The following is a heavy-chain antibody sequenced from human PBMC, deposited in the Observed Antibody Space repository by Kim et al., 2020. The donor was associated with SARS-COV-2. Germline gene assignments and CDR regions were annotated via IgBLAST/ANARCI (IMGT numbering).Heavy chain of an antibody. V-gene: IGHV3-48*04. CDR1: GFTFSSYS. D-gene: IGHD3-22*01. J-gene: IGHJ4*02. CDR2: TSSSSRNT. Sequence: GGSLRLSCGASGFTFSSYSMNWVRQAPGKGLEWVSYTSSSSRNTYYADSVKGRFTISRDNAKNSLYLQMNSLRAEDTAVYYCARDYYDSSGYSVDYWGQGTLVTVSS. CDR3: ARDYYDSSGYSVDY.